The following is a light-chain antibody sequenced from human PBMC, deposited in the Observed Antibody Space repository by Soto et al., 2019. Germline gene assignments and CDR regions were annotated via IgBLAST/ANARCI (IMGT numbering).Light chain of an antibody. J-gene: IGKJ1*01. CDR2: AAS. CDR3: QQYNNRPPWT. V-gene: IGKV3-15*01. Sequence: EIVLTQSPVTLSLSPGERATLSCRASQSVSSYLAWYQQKPGQAPRLLIFAASTRATGIPARFSGSGSGTEFTLTITSLHSEVFALYYRQQYNNRPPWTFGQGAKVEVK. CDR1: QSVSSY.